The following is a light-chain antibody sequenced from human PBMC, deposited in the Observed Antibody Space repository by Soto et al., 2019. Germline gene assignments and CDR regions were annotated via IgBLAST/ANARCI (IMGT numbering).Light chain of an antibody. J-gene: IGLJ2*01. V-gene: IGLV2-14*03. CDR2: DVT. Sequence: QSVLTQPASVSESPGQSITIPCTGTSSDVGGYNYVSWYQQYPDKAPKLMIYDVTNRPSGVSNRFSGSKSGNTASLTISGLQAEDEANYYCSSYTSSSLVVFGGGTKLTVL. CDR1: SSDVGGYNY. CDR3: SSYTSSSLVV.